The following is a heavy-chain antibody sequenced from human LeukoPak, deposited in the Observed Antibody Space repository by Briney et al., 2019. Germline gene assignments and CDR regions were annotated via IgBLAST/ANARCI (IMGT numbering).Heavy chain of an antibody. CDR2: IIPIFGTA. V-gene: IGHV1-69*01. D-gene: IGHD3-22*01. CDR1: GGTFSSYA. Sequence: GSSVRVSCKASGGTFSSYAISWVRQAPGQGLEWMGGIIPIFGTANYAQKFQGRVTITADESTSTAYMELSSLRSEDTAVYYCARAGMIVVVTEYYFDYWGQGTLVTVSS. CDR3: ARAGMIVVVTEYYFDY. J-gene: IGHJ4*02.